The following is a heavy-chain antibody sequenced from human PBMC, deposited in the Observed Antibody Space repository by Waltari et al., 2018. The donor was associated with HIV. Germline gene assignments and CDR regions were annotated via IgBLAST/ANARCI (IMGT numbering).Heavy chain of an antibody. CDR1: GFSFSSYE. CDR3: TRGLRLLRSILPFDY. J-gene: IGHJ4*02. V-gene: IGHV3-48*03. D-gene: IGHD1-26*01. Sequence: EVQLVQSGGGLVQPGGSLRLSCAASGFSFSSYEMHWVRQAPGKGLEWVSYISTTGSTVYYAASVKGRFTISRDNAKKSLYLQMNSLRAEDTAVYYCTRGLRLLRSILPFDYWGQGTLVPVSS. CDR2: ISTTGSTV.